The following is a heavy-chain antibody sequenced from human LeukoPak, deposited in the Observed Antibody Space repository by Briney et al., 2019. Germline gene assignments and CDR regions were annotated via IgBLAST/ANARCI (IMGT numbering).Heavy chain of an antibody. J-gene: IGHJ4*02. Sequence: PGGSLRLSCAASGFTFSSYGMHWVRQAPGNGLEWVAVIWYDGSNKYYADSVKGRFTISRDNSKNTLYLQMNSLRAEDTAVYYCATTDIAVAGSFDYWGQGTLVTVSS. D-gene: IGHD6-19*01. CDR2: IWYDGSNK. V-gene: IGHV3-33*01. CDR3: ATTDIAVAGSFDY. CDR1: GFTFSSYG.